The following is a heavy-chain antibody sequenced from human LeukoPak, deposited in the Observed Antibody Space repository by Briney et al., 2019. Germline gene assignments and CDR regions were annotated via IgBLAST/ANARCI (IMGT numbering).Heavy chain of an antibody. Sequence: GILRLSCAASGFTFSSYAMSWVRQAPGKGLEWVSAISGSGGSTYYADSVKGRFTISRDNSKNTLYLQMNSLRAEDTAVYYCATTHSGGDAFDIWGQGTMVTVSS. CDR3: ATTHSGGDAFDI. CDR2: ISGSGGST. CDR1: GFTFSSYA. V-gene: IGHV3-23*01. D-gene: IGHD3-10*01. J-gene: IGHJ3*02.